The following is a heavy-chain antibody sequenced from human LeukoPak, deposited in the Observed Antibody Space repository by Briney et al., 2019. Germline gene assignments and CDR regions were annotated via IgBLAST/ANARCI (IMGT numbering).Heavy chain of an antibody. V-gene: IGHV3-33*01. D-gene: IGHD2-8*01. J-gene: IGHJ4*02. Sequence: VIWYDGSNKYYADSVKGRFTISRDNSKNTLYLQMNSLRAEDTAVYYCARDGEWSTLYYFDYWGQGTLVTVSS. CDR2: IWYDGSNK. CDR3: ARDGEWSTLYYFDY.